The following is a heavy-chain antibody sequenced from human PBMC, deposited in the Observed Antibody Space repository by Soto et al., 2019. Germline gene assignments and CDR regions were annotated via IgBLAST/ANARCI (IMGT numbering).Heavy chain of an antibody. D-gene: IGHD1-1*01. Sequence: EVQLEQSGAEVKKPGESLRLSCKASGYRFISYWISWVRQRPGEGLEWVGRIDPSDSRTVYSPSFQGHVTISIDMSVNTAYLQWNNLQASDTPMYFCGRHGNGNPYYFDYWGRGTLVPVSS. V-gene: IGHV5-10-1*03. CDR3: GRHGNGNPYYFDY. CDR1: GYRFISYW. J-gene: IGHJ4*02. CDR2: IDPSDSRT.